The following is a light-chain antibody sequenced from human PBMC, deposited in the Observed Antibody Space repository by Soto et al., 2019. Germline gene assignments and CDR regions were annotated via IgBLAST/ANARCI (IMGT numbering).Light chain of an antibody. J-gene: IGKJ3*01. CDR1: QSVSVN. CDR2: GVS. V-gene: IGKV3-15*01. Sequence: EIVMTQSPGTLSVSPGERATLSCRASQSVSVNLAWYQQKPGQAPRLLIYGVSTRATGIPARFSGSESGTEFSLTVSILQSEDFAVYYCQQYNDWSFTFGPGTKVDI. CDR3: QQYNDWSFT.